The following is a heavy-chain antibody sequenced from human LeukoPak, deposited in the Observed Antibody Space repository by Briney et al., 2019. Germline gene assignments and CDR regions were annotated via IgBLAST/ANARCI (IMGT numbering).Heavy chain of an antibody. CDR2: ISGSGGST. V-gene: IGHV3-23*01. D-gene: IGHD3-10*01. CDR1: GFTFSSYA. Sequence: PGGSLRLSCAASGFTFSSYAMSWVRQAPGKGLEWVSAISGSGGSTYYADSVKGRFTISRDNSKNTLYLQMNSLRAEDTAVYYCAKDQAPITMVRGADYWGQGTLVTVSS. CDR3: AKDQAPITMVRGADY. J-gene: IGHJ4*02.